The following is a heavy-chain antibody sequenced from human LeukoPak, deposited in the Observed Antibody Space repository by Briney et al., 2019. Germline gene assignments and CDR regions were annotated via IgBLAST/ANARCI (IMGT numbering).Heavy chain of an antibody. V-gene: IGHV4-4*07. J-gene: IGHJ4*02. CDR1: GGSISSYY. D-gene: IGHD6-19*01. CDR2: IYTSGST. CDR3: ASGIQGAGNNF. Sequence: SETLSLTCTVSGGSISSYYWSWIRQPAGKGLEWIGRIYTSGSTNYNPSLKSRVTMSVDTSKNQFSLKLNSVTAADTAVHYCASGIQGAGNNFWGQGTLVTVSS.